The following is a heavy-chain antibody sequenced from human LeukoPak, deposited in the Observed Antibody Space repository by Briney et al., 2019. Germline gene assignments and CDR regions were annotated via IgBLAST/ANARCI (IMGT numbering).Heavy chain of an antibody. Sequence: SETLSLTCAVYGGSFSGYYWSWIRQPPGKGLEWIGEINHSGSTNYNPSLKSRVTISVDTSKNQFSLKLSSVTAADTAVYYCARGPYCSSTSCYQWHYYYYYGMDVWGQGTTVTVSS. CDR1: GGSFSGYY. J-gene: IGHJ6*02. V-gene: IGHV4-34*01. CDR2: INHSGST. CDR3: ARGPYCSSTSCYQWHYYYYYGMDV. D-gene: IGHD2-2*01.